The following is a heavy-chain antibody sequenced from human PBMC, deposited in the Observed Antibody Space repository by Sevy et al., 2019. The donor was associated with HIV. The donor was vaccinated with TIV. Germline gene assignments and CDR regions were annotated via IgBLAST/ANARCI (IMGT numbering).Heavy chain of an antibody. CDR3: ARDRNNYDSTGYPKGVDV. J-gene: IGHJ6*02. V-gene: IGHV1-18*01. Sequence: ASVKVSCKASGYTFTKYGISWVRQAPGQGLEWMGWISAYNDNTNYAQKLQGRVTMTTDTSTNTAYMELRSLRSDDTAVHYCARDRNNYDSTGYPKGVDVWGQGTTVTVSS. D-gene: IGHD3-22*01. CDR2: ISAYNDNT. CDR1: GYTFTKYG.